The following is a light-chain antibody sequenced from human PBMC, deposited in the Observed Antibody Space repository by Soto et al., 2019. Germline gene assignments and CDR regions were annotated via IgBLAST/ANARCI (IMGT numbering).Light chain of an antibody. CDR3: QQYGSSPSIT. CDR2: GAS. J-gene: IGKJ5*01. V-gene: IGKV3-20*01. CDR1: QSVSSSY. Sequence: EIVWTQSPGTLSLSPGAGATLSCRASQSVSSSYLAWYQQKPGQAPRLLIYGASSRATGIPDRFSGSGSGTDFTLTISRLEPEDFAVYYCQQYGSSPSITCGQGTRLEIK.